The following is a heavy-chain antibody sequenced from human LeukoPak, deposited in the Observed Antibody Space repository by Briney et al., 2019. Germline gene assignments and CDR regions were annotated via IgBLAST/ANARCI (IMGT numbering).Heavy chain of an antibody. Sequence: GVSLRLSCAASGFTFDDYAMHWVRQAPGKGLEWVAGISWNSGNIGYADSMKGRFTISRDNAKNSLYLEIDSLRPEDTALYYCAKDVDSSWYRDYFDYWGQGTLVTVSS. CDR1: GFTFDDYA. V-gene: IGHV3-9*01. CDR3: AKDVDSSWYRDYFDY. D-gene: IGHD6-13*01. CDR2: ISWNSGNI. J-gene: IGHJ4*02.